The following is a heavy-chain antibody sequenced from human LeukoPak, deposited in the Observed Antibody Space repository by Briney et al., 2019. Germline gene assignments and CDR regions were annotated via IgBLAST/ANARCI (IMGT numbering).Heavy chain of an antibody. CDR2: IFHSGTT. CDR1: GYSISTGYY. Sequence: SETLSLTCTVSGYSISTGYYWGWIRQSPEKGLEWIGSIFHSGTTYYNPSLKSRVTLSVDTSKNQFSLRLSSVTAADTAVYFCAKSIASAGTNSCYYMDVWDKGTTVTVSS. V-gene: IGHV4-38-2*02. D-gene: IGHD6-13*01. CDR3: AKSIASAGTNSCYYMDV. J-gene: IGHJ6*03.